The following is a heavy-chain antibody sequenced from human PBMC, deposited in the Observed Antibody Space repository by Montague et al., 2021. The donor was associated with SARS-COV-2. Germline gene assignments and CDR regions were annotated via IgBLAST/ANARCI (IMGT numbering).Heavy chain of an antibody. J-gene: IGHJ4*02. V-gene: IGHV2-70*01. D-gene: IGHD3-9*01. CDR3: ARIRDYDILTGSYSGFDY. Sequence: PALVKPTQTLTLTCTFSGFSLSTSGMCVSRIRQPPGKALEWLALIDWXDDKYYSTSLKTRLTISKDTSKNQVVLTMTNMDPVDTATYYCARIRDYDILTGSYSGFDYWGQGTLVTVSS. CDR2: IDWXDDK. CDR1: GFSLSTSGMC.